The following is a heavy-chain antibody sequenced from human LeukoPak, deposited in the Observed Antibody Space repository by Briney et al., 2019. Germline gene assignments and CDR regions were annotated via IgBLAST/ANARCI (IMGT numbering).Heavy chain of an antibody. CDR3: ARDTAIATYFDY. CDR2: INPNSGGT. CDR1: GYTFTGYY. J-gene: IGHJ4*02. V-gene: IGHV1-2*02. Sequence: ASVKVSCKASGYTFTGYYMHWVRQAPGQGLEWMGWINPNSGGTNYAQKFQGRVTMTRDMSTSTVYMELSSLRSEDTAVYYCARDTAIATYFDYWGQGTLVTVSS. D-gene: IGHD5-18*01.